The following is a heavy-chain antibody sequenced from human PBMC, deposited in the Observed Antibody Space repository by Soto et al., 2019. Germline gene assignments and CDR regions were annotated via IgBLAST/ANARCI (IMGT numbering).Heavy chain of an antibody. CDR2: ISGSGGST. J-gene: IGHJ6*02. CDR1: GFTFSSYA. CDR3: AKDRHYYGSGSFPPYGMDV. V-gene: IGHV3-23*01. Sequence: GGSLRLSCAASGFTFSSYAMSWVRQAPGKGLEWVSAISGSGGSTYYADSVKGRFTISRDNSKNTLYLQMDSLRAEDTAVYYCAKDRHYYGSGSFPPYGMDVWGQGTTVTVSS. D-gene: IGHD3-10*01.